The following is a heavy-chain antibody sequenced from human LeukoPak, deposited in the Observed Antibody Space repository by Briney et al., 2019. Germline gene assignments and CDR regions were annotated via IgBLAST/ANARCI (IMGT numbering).Heavy chain of an antibody. J-gene: IGHJ3*02. CDR3: ATTHDYGDPRSLLGAFDI. Sequence: KPGGSLRLSCAASGFTFSSYSMNWVRQAPGEGLEWVSSISSSSSYIYYADSVKGRFTISRDNSKNTLYLQMNSLRAEDTAVYYSATTHDYGDPRSLLGAFDIWGQGTMVTVSS. V-gene: IGHV3-21*04. D-gene: IGHD4-17*01. CDR1: GFTFSSYS. CDR2: ISSSSSYI.